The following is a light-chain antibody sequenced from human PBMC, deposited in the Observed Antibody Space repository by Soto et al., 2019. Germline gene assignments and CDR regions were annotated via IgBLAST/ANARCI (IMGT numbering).Light chain of an antibody. CDR2: DAS. V-gene: IGKV3-11*01. CDR3: PHRTDWQVT. CDR1: QSVSIY. Sequence: LIWPPGTQALDRRVKDRLSCRASQSVSIYLAWYQQKPGQAPGLLIYDASNRATGVPARFSGSGSGTGFTFTLTCLAPEPFAVHHSPHRTDWQVTFGQGTRLEIK. J-gene: IGKJ5*01.